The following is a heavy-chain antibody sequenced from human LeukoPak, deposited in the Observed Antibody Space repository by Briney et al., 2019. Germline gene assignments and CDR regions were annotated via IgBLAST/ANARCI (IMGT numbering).Heavy chain of an antibody. CDR1: GDSIRGYY. D-gene: IGHD4-17*01. Sequence: SETLSLTCTVSGDSIRGYYWTWMRQPPGKGLEWIGYIYSSGSTKYNPSLESRVTISIDTSKNQFSLKLSSVTAADTAVYYCARLRNYCDYWGQGTLVTVSS. CDR3: ARLRNYCDY. J-gene: IGHJ4*02. CDR2: IYSSGST. V-gene: IGHV4-59*01.